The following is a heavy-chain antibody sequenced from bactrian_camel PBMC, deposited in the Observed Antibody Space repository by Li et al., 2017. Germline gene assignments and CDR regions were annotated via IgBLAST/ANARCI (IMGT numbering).Heavy chain of an antibody. CDR2: TDGGGYRS. CDR1: EFTFSSSA. J-gene: IGHJ6*01. V-gene: IGHV3S42*01. Sequence: VQLVESGGGLVQPGGSLRVSCAASEFTFSSSAMSWVRQAPGKGLEWVSVTDGGGYRSWYADSVKGRFTISRDKAKNTLYLQLNSLQTEDTAMYYCARQTWMGSDFAYWGQGTQVTVS. CDR3: ARQTWMGSDFAY. D-gene: IGHD5*01.